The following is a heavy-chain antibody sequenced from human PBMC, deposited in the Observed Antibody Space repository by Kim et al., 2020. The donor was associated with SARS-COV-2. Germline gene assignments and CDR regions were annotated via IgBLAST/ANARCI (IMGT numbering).Heavy chain of an antibody. V-gene: IGHV1-69*01. Sequence: FQGRVTITADESTSTAYMELSSLRSEDTAVYYCARGEQSANWDYYYGMDVWGQGTTVTVSS. J-gene: IGHJ6*02. CDR3: ARGEQSANWDYYYGMDV. D-gene: IGHD7-27*01.